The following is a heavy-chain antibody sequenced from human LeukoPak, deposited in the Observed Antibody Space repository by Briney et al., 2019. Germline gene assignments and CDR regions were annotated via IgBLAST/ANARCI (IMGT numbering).Heavy chain of an antibody. CDR1: GFTFSSYG. V-gene: IGHV3-30*18. J-gene: IGHJ4*02. Sequence: PGRSLRLSCAASGFTFSSYGMHWVRQARGKGLEWVAVITYDGSNKYYADSVKGRFTISRDNSKNTLYLQMNSLRAEDTAVYYCAKDLYRGGDCYAIDYWGQGTLVTVSS. D-gene: IGHD2-21*02. CDR2: ITYDGSNK. CDR3: AKDLYRGGDCYAIDY.